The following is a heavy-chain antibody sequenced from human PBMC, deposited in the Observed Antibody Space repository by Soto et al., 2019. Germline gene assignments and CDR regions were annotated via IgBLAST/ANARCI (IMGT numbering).Heavy chain of an antibody. CDR3: ARQLARWGSAPYYFDY. D-gene: IGHD3-10*01. CDR1: GGSISSTNYY. V-gene: IGHV4-39*01. J-gene: IGHJ4*02. Sequence: SETLSLTCTVSGGSISSTNYYWGWTRQPPGKGLEWIGNIYYSGSTYYSPSLKSRVTISVDTSKNQFSLKLSSVTAVDSAVYYCARQLARWGSAPYYFDYWGQGTLVTVS. CDR2: IYYSGST.